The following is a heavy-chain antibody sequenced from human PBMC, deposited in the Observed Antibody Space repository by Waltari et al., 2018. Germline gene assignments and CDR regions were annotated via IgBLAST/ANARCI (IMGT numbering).Heavy chain of an antibody. D-gene: IGHD6-19*01. Sequence: QLQLQESGPGLVKPSETLSLTCTVSGGCISSSSYYWGWIRQPPGKGLEWIGSIYYSGSTYYNPSLKSRVTISVATSKNQFSLKLSSVTAADTAVYFFGIAVAGYYFDYWGQGTLVTVSS. CDR3: GIAVAGYYFDY. CDR1: GGCISSSSYY. J-gene: IGHJ4*02. V-gene: IGHV4-39*01. CDR2: IYYSGST.